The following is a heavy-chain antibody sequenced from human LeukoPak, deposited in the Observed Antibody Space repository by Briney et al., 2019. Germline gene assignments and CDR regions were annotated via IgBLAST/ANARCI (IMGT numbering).Heavy chain of an antibody. CDR2: ISSSSSYI. V-gene: IGHV3-21*04. D-gene: IGHD3-10*01. Sequence: GGSLRLSCAASGFTFSSYSMNWVRQAPGKGLEWVSSISSSSSYIYYADSVKGRFTISRDNAKNSLYLQMNSLRAEDTALYYCAKGGRSYYKDFLDYWGQGTLVTVSS. CDR1: GFTFSSYS. J-gene: IGHJ4*02. CDR3: AKGGRSYYKDFLDY.